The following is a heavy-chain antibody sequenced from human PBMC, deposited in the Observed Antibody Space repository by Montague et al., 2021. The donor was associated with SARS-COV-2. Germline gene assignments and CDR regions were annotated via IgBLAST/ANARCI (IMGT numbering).Heavy chain of an antibody. J-gene: IGHJ4*02. CDR1: GGSISSDH. CDR3: AGGPVGVAARLGYCFDQ. V-gene: IGHV4-34*01. CDR2: VNHNFHT. Sequence: SETLSLTCAVSGGSISSDHCSWIRLPQGQGPELVGEVNHNFHTSYNFSLTRRVTVSVDTSKSQFSLKVRSVTAADTAVYYCAGGPVGVAARLGYCFDQWGQGTLVTVSS. D-gene: IGHD6-6*01.